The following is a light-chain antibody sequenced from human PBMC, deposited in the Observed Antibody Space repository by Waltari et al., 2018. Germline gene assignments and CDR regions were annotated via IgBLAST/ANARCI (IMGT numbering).Light chain of an antibody. Sequence: QSVLTQPPSVSGAPGQSVTISCTGSSSNVGAGFDVNWYQQLPGAAPKLLIYATNNRPSGVPDRLSGSKSGTSASLAITALQADDEADYYCQSYDTNLGGVVFGGGTKLTVL. J-gene: IGLJ2*01. CDR3: QSYDTNLGGVV. V-gene: IGLV1-40*01. CDR1: SSNVGAGFD. CDR2: ATN.